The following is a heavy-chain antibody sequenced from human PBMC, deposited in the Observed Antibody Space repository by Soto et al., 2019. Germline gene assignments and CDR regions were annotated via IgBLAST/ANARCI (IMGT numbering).Heavy chain of an antibody. J-gene: IGHJ6*02. Sequence: ASVKVSCKASGYTFTGYYMHWVRQAPGQGLEWMGWINPNSGGTNYAQKFQGWVAMTRDTSISTAYMELSRLRSDDTAVYYCGRARWIQLWTSGSYGMDVWGQGTTVTVSS. CDR2: INPNSGGT. V-gene: IGHV1-2*04. CDR1: GYTFTGYY. CDR3: GRARWIQLWTSGSYGMDV. D-gene: IGHD5-18*01.